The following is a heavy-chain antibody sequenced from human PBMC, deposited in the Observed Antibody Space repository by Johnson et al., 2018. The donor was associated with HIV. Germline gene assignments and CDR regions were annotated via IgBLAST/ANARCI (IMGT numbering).Heavy chain of an antibody. CDR2: ISYDGSNK. D-gene: IGHD3-10*01. Sequence: QVQLVESGGGVVQPGRSLRLSCAASGFTFSSYAMHWVRQAPGKGLEWVAVISYDGSNKYYADSVKGRFTISRDISKNTLYVQMNSLRAEDTAVYYCAKSTQANILRESGPYGAFDIWGQGTMVTVSS. CDR1: GFTFSSYA. J-gene: IGHJ3*02. CDR3: AKSTQANILRESGPYGAFDI. V-gene: IGHV3-30*18.